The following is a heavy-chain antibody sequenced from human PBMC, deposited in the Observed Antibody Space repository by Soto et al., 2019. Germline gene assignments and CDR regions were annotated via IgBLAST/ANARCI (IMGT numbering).Heavy chain of an antibody. CDR2: TYYRSKWSK. Sequence: SQTLSLTCALSGDSVSGNSAAAWHWSRQSPSRSLEWLGRTYYRSKWSKDYALSVKSLITINPDTSKNQFSLQLNPVTPEDTAVDYCVSVTRSAFDIWGQGTMVTVSS. D-gene: IGHD3-9*01. CDR1: GDSVSGNSAA. CDR3: VSVTRSAFDI. J-gene: IGHJ3*02. V-gene: IGHV6-1*01.